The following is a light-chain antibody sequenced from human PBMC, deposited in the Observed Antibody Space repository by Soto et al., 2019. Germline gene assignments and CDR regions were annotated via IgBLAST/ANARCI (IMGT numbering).Light chain of an antibody. CDR1: SRDVGGYNY. Sequence: QSVLTQPASVSGSPGQSITISCAGTSRDVGGYNYVSWYQQYPGKAPKVIISEVTNRPSGVPNRFSGSKSGNTASLTISGLQAEDEADYFCCSYAGGYTYLFGTGTKVTVL. J-gene: IGLJ1*01. CDR3: CSYAGGYTYL. V-gene: IGLV2-14*01. CDR2: EVT.